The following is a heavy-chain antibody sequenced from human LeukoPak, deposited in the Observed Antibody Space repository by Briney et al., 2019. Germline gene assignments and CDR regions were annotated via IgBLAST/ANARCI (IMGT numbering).Heavy chain of an antibody. CDR1: GGSFSGYY. J-gene: IGHJ4*02. V-gene: IGHV4-34*09. D-gene: IGHD6-13*01. CDR3: ARGRLYSSLDY. CDR2: IYYSGST. Sequence: SETLSLTCAVYGGSFSGYYWSWIRQPPGKGLEWIGYIYYSGSTYYNPSLKSRVTISVDTSKNQFSLKLSSVTAADTAVYYCARGRLYSSLDYWGQGTLVTVSS.